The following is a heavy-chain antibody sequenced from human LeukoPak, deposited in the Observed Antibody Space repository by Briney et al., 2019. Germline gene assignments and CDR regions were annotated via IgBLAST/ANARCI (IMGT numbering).Heavy chain of an antibody. J-gene: IGHJ6*02. CDR1: GYSFTKYH. Sequence: ASVKVSCKASGYSFTKYHMHWVRQAPGQGLEWMGMINPSGEDTTYAQRFQGRVTVTRDTSTSRVYMELRNLGFEDTAVYYCARDPTDYYESSGYSDYYYYGMDVWGQGTTATVSS. CDR3: ARDPTDYYESSGYSDYYYYGMDV. CDR2: INPSGEDT. V-gene: IGHV1-46*01. D-gene: IGHD3-22*01.